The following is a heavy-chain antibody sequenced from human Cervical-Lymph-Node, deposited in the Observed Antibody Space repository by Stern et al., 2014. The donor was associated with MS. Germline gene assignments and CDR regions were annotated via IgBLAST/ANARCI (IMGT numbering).Heavy chain of an antibody. CDR2: ISSSSSYI. J-gene: IGHJ2*01. V-gene: IGHV3-21*01. Sequence: VQLVQSGGGLVKPGGSLRLSCAASGFTFSYFSMNWVRQAPGKGLEWVSSISSSSSYIYYADSVKGRFTISRDNAQNSLYLQMNSLRVEDTAVYYCATNEPNYNFDLWGRGTLVTVSS. D-gene: IGHD1-7*01. CDR1: GFTFSYFS. CDR3: ATNEPNYNFDL.